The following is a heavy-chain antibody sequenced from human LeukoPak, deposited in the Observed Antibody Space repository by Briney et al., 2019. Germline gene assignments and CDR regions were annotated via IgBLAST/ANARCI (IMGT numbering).Heavy chain of an antibody. CDR3: AKGGYYYGSGSYPPTFDY. J-gene: IGHJ4*02. D-gene: IGHD3-10*01. Sequence: GGSLRLSCAASRFTFSTFSSYAMSWVRQAPGKGLEWVSAISGSGGSTYYADSVKGRFTISRDNSKNTLYMQMNSLRAEDTAVYYCAKGGYYYGSGSYPPTFDYWGQGTLVTVSS. CDR1: RFTFSTFSSYA. CDR2: ISGSGGST. V-gene: IGHV3-23*01.